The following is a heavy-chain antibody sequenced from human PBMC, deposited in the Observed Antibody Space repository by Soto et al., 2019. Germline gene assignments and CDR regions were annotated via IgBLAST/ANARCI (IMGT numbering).Heavy chain of an antibody. Sequence: GGSLRLSCAASGFTFSDHYMDWVRQAPGKGLEWVGRTRNKANSYTTEYAASVKGRFTISRDDSKNSLYLQMNSLKTEDTAVHYCARTGQQLVRPDDAFDIWGQGTMVTVSS. J-gene: IGHJ3*02. D-gene: IGHD6-13*01. V-gene: IGHV3-72*01. CDR2: TRNKANSYTT. CDR1: GFTFSDHY. CDR3: ARTGQQLVRPDDAFDI.